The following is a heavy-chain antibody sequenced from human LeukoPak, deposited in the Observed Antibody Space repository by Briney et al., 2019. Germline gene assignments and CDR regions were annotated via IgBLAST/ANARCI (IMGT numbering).Heavy chain of an antibody. D-gene: IGHD5-18*01. V-gene: IGHV3-30*02. CDR3: AKAIQLWTTFDY. CDR2: IRYDGSNK. J-gene: IGHJ4*02. CDR1: GFTFSSYG. Sequence: GGSLRLSCAASGFTFSSYGMHWVRQAPGKGLEWVAFIRYDGSNKYYADSVKGRFTISRDNSKNTLYLQMNSLRAEDTAVYYCAKAIQLWTTFDYWGQGTLVTVSS.